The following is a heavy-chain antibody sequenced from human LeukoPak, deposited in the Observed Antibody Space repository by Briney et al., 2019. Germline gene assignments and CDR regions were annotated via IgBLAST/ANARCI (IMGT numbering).Heavy chain of an antibody. D-gene: IGHD3-3*01. Sequence: SVKVSCKASGFSFSNSAIQWVRQARGQRLEWIGWIVVGTGNTIYAQNFQERVTISSGVSTSTAYVELSSLRSEDTAVYYCATGERYLEGSPYYYYMDVWGKGTTVTVSS. J-gene: IGHJ6*03. CDR1: GFSFSNSA. V-gene: IGHV1-58*02. CDR3: ATGERYLEGSPYYYYMDV. CDR2: IVVGTGNT.